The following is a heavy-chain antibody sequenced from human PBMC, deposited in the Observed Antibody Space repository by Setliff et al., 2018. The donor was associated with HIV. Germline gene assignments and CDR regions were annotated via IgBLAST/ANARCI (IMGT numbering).Heavy chain of an antibody. CDR3: ARNFGLSPSGKYYYYYGMDI. J-gene: IGHJ6*02. D-gene: IGHD3-10*01. CDR1: GGTFKNLA. Sequence: ASVKVSCKASGGTFKNLAISWVRQAPGQGLEWLGWVNPNSGDAIYAQNFQGRVTMTMDTSINEAYMELRGLRSDDTAVYYCARNFGLSPSGKYYYYYGMDIWGQGTTVTVSS. CDR2: VNPNSGDA. V-gene: IGHV1-2*02.